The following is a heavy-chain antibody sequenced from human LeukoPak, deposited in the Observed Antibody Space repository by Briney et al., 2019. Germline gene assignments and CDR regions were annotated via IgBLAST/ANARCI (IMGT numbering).Heavy chain of an antibody. CDR3: ARGRHTAMAEYNWFDP. D-gene: IGHD5-18*01. CDR2: IYYSGGT. J-gene: IGHJ5*02. Sequence: SETLSLTCTVSGGSISSGGYYWSWVHQHSGTGLEWVGYIYYSGGTYYNPSLKSRVTISVDTSKNQFSLKLSSVTAADTAVYYCARGRHTAMAEYNWFDPWGQGTLVTVSS. CDR1: GGSISSGGYY. V-gene: IGHV4-31*03.